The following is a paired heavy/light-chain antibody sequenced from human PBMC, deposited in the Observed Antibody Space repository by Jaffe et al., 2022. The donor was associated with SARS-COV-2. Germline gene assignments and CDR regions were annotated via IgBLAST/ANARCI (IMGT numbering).Light chain of an antibody. CDR3: QQYNSYSRT. J-gene: IGKJ2*01. CDR2: KAS. V-gene: IGKV1-5*03. Sequence: DIQMTQSPSTLSASVGDRVTITCRASQTISSWLAWYQQKPGKAPKVLIYKASSLESGVPSRFSGSGSGTEFTLTISSLQPDDSATYYCQQYNSYSRTFGQGTKLEIK. CDR1: QTISSW.
Heavy chain of an antibody. CDR1: GFTFSSYA. D-gene: IGHD6-19*01. Sequence: EVQLLESGGALVQPGGSLRLSCAASGFTFSSYAMSWVRPAPGKGLEWVASISGSGGSTDYADSVKGRFTISRDNSKNTVYLQMNSLRAEDSAVYYCAKERGIAVGALDYWGQGTLVTVSS. J-gene: IGHJ4*02. CDR2: ISGSGGST. V-gene: IGHV3-23*01. CDR3: AKERGIAVGALDY.